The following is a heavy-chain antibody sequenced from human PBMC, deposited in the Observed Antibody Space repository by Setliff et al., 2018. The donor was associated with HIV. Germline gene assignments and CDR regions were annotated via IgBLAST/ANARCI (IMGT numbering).Heavy chain of an antibody. CDR2: ISAYNGNT. V-gene: IGHV1-18*01. Sequence: GASVKVSCKASGYTFTSYGISWVRQAPGQGLEWMGWISAYNGNTNYAQKLQDRVTMTTDTSTSTAYMELRSLRSDDTAVYYCARGPPIVVVPAALLTFDYWGQGTLVTVSS. J-gene: IGHJ4*02. CDR3: ARGPPIVVVPAALLTFDY. CDR1: GYTFTSYG. D-gene: IGHD2-2*01.